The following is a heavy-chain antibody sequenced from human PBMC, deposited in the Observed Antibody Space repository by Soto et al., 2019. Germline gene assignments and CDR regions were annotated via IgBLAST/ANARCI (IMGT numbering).Heavy chain of an antibody. J-gene: IGHJ6*02. Sequence: PSESLSLTCTVSGGSISSSSYYWGWIREPPGKGLDWIGSIYYSGSTYYNPSLKSRVTISVDTSKNQFSLKLSSVTAADTAVYYCARLYGSGWFGPSYYYYGMDVWGQGTTVTVSS. CDR1: GGSISSSSYY. D-gene: IGHD6-19*01. CDR2: IYYSGST. CDR3: ARLYGSGWFGPSYYYYGMDV. V-gene: IGHV4-39*01.